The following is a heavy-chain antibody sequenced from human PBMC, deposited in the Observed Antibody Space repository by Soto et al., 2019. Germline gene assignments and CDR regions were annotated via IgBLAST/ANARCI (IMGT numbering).Heavy chain of an antibody. CDR2: IYYSGST. Sequence: QVQLQESGPGLVKPSETLSLTCTVSGGSISSYYWSWIRQPPGKGLEWIGYIYYSGSTNYNPSHKSRVTISVDTSKNQFSLKLSSVTAADTAVYYCARALSGYYDAFDIWGQGTMVTVSS. D-gene: IGHD3-22*01. CDR1: GGSISSYY. V-gene: IGHV4-59*01. J-gene: IGHJ3*02. CDR3: ARALSGYYDAFDI.